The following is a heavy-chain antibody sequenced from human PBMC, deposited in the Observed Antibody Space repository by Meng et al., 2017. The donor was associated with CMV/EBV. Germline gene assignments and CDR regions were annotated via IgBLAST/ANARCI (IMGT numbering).Heavy chain of an antibody. CDR2: ISSSGSTI. V-gene: IGHV3-48*03. CDR3: AINAYVVVPAATDYFDY. Sequence: LKISCAASGFTFSSYEMNWVRQAPGKGLEWVSYISSSGSTIYYADSVKGRFTISRDNAKNSLYLQMNSLRAEDTAVYYCAINAYVVVPAATDYFDYWGQGTLVTVSS. D-gene: IGHD2-2*01. J-gene: IGHJ4*02. CDR1: GFTFSSYE.